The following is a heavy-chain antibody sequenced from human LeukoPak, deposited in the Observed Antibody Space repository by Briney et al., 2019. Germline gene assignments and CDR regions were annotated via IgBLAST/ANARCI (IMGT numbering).Heavy chain of an antibody. CDR2: IYYSGST. CDR1: GGSISRGTYY. D-gene: IGHD3-10*01. V-gene: IGHV4-39*01. J-gene: IGHJ3*02. CDR3: ARHFRGYYYDAFDI. Sequence: SETLSLTCTVSGGSISRGTYYWGWIRQPPGKGLEWLVSIYYSGSTHHNPSLKSRGTISVDTSKNEFSLKLTSVTAADTAVYYCARHFRGYYYDAFDIWGQGTMVTVSS.